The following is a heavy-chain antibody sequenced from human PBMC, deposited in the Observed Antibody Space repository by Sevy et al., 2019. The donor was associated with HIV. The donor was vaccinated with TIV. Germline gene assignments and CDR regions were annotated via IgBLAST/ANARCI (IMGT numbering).Heavy chain of an antibody. CDR3: ARDRQSLFHYGGNSLDAFDI. Sequence: SETLSLTCTVSGGSVSSGSYYWSWIRQPTGKGLEWIGYIYYSGSTNYNPSLKSRVTISVDTSKNQFSLKLSSVTAADTAVYYCARDRQSLFHYGGNSLDAFDIWGQGTMVTVSS. J-gene: IGHJ3*02. D-gene: IGHD4-17*01. CDR1: GGSVSSGSYY. CDR2: IYYSGST. V-gene: IGHV4-61*01.